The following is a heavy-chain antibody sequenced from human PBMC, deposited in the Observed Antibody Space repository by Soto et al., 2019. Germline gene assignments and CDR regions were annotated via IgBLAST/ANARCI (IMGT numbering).Heavy chain of an antibody. D-gene: IGHD3-16*01. Sequence: VQLVQSGAEVRKPGASVKVSCKASGYTFTTYGISWVRQAPGQGLEWMGWISGYDGHTKDAQKFQGRIIMTTDTSTSTVYMDLRSLRSDDTVVYYCAREGEMPYYYYGLDVWGQGTTVTVSS. V-gene: IGHV1-18*01. CDR2: ISGYDGHT. CDR1: GYTFTTYG. J-gene: IGHJ6*02. CDR3: AREGEMPYYYYGLDV.